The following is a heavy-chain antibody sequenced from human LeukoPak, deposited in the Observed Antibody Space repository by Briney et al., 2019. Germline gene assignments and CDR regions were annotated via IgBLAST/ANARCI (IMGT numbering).Heavy chain of an antibody. Sequence: PGGSLRLSCAASGFTFSSYWMSWVRQAPGKGLEWVSYISSSGSTIYYADSVKGRFTISRDNAKNSLYLQMNSLRAEDTAVYYCARDLRYCSGGSCYDYYYYMDVWGKGTTVTVSS. CDR2: ISSSGSTI. V-gene: IGHV3-48*04. CDR1: GFTFSSYW. D-gene: IGHD2-15*01. J-gene: IGHJ6*03. CDR3: ARDLRYCSGGSCYDYYYYMDV.